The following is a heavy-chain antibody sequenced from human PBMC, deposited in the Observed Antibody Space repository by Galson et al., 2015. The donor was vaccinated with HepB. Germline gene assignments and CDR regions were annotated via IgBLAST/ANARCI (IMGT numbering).Heavy chain of an antibody. J-gene: IGHJ5*02. CDR2: ISGSGGST. Sequence: SLRLSCAASGFTFSSYAMSWVRQAPGKGLEWVPAISGSGGSTYYADSVKGRFTISRDNSKNTLYLQMNSLRAEDTAVYYCAKDASLGYCSGGSCYGWFDPWGQGTLVTVSS. D-gene: IGHD2-15*01. V-gene: IGHV3-23*01. CDR3: AKDASLGYCSGGSCYGWFDP. CDR1: GFTFSSYA.